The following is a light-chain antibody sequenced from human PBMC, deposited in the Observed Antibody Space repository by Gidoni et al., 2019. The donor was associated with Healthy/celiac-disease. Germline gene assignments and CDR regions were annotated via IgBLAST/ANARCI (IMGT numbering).Light chain of an antibody. CDR1: QSVSSN. J-gene: IGKJ1*01. V-gene: IGKV3-15*01. CDR3: QSGT. CDR2: GAS. Sequence: SCRASQSVSSNLAWYQQKPGQAPRLLIYGASTRATGIPARFSGSGSGTEFTLTISSLQSEDFAVYYCQSGTFXQXTKVEIK.